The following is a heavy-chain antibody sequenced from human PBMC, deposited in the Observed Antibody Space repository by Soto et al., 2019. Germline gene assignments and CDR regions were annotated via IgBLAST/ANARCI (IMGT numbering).Heavy chain of an antibody. D-gene: IGHD6-19*01. CDR1: GFTFSHVW. V-gene: IGHV3-15*01. CDR2: IKRKSDGETT. Sequence: EVQLVESGGGLVEPGGSLRLSCAASGFTFSHVWMTWVRQAPGKGLEWVARIKRKSDGETTDYAAAVKGRFTISRDDSKNTLYLQINSLKTEGTAVYYCATEGQMSSVSDWAEYCEYWGQGTRVTVSS. CDR3: ATEGQMSSVSDWAEYCEY. J-gene: IGHJ4*02.